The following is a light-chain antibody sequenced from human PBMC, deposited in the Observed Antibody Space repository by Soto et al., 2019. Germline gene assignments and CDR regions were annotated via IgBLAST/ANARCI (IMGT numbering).Light chain of an antibody. J-gene: IGKJ4*01. CDR2: GAS. CDR3: HQYGISP. Sequence: EIVLTQSPGTLSLSPGERATLSCRATQSVSSSCLAWYQQKPGQAPRLLIYGASNRATGIPDRFSGSGSGTDFTLTISRLEPEDFAVYYCHQYGISPFGGGTKVEIK. CDR1: QSVSSSC. V-gene: IGKV3-20*01.